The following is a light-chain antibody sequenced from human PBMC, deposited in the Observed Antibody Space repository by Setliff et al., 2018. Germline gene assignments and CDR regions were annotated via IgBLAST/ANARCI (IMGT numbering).Light chain of an antibody. CDR2: DVS. V-gene: IGLV2-14*03. CDR1: SSDIGGYNY. J-gene: IGLJ1*01. Sequence: QSALAQPASVSGSPGQSITISCTGTSSDIGGYNYVSWYQQHAGKAPKVMIYDVSNRPSGVSDRFSGSKSGNTASLTISGLQTEDEADYYCSSYTSSSTFVFGTGTKVTVL. CDR3: SSYTSSSTFV.